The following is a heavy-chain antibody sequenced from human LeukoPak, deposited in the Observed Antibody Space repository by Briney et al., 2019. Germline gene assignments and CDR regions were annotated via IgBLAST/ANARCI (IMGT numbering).Heavy chain of an antibody. CDR1: GGSFSGYY. Sequence: SETLSLTCAVYGGSFSGYYWSWIRQPPGKGLEWIGEINHSGSTNYNPSLKSRVTISVDTPKNQFSLKLSSVTAADTAVYYCARGLYCSSTSCYLSYYYYYYGMDVWGQGTTVTVSS. D-gene: IGHD2-2*01. V-gene: IGHV4-34*01. CDR2: INHSGST. CDR3: ARGLYCSSTSCYLSYYYYYYGMDV. J-gene: IGHJ6*02.